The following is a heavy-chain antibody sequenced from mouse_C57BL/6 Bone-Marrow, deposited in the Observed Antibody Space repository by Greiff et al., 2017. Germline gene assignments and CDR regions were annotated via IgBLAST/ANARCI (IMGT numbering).Heavy chain of an antibody. Sequence: QVQLQQSGAELVRPGTSVKMSCKASGYTFTNYWLGWAKQRPGHGLEWIGDIYPGGGYTNYNEKFKGKATLTADKSSSTAYMQLSSLPSEDAAIDYCARLYYGYEAYAMDYWGQGTSVTVSA. CDR2: IYPGGGYT. J-gene: IGHJ4*01. V-gene: IGHV1-63*01. CDR1: GYTFTNYW. D-gene: IGHD2-2*01. CDR3: ARLYYGYEAYAMDY.